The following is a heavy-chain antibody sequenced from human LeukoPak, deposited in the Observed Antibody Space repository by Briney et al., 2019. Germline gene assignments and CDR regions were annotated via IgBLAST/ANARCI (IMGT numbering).Heavy chain of an antibody. V-gene: IGHV1-2*02. CDR2: INPTSGGT. CDR1: GYTFIGYY. CDR3: ARLVGLSTTASY. J-gene: IGHJ4*02. D-gene: IGHD5/OR15-5a*01. Sequence: ASVKVSCKASGYTFIGYYLHWVRQAPGQGLEWMGWINPTSGGTNYAQKFQDRVTMARDTSINTAYMELSRLTSDDTAVYYCARLVGLSTTASYWGQGTLVIVSS.